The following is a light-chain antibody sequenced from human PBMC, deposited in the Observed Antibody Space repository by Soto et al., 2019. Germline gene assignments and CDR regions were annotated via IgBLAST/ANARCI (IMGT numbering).Light chain of an antibody. CDR1: QTVSTF. Sequence: DIQMTQSPPSLPACVGDGVSLAGRASQTVSTFVNWYQHTPGQAPTVLIHRASILQSGVPSRFIGRGDGKDFTLLIDSVQPEDFATYYCQQSYTAPLSFGQGTRLEIK. CDR2: RAS. CDR3: QQSYTAPLS. V-gene: IGKV1-39*01. J-gene: IGKJ5*01.